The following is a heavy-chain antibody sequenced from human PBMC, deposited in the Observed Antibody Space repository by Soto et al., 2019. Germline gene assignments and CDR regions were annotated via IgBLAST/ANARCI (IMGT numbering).Heavy chain of an antibody. D-gene: IGHD2-21*02. CDR1: GGTFNTYI. V-gene: IGHV1-69*01. Sequence: QVQLVQSGAEVKKPGSSVKVSCKASGGTFNTYIITWVRQAPGQGLEWMGGIIPSFGTANYAPKFRGRVSITADDSTTTVYMEVRSLRSEHTAVSFCATVETPGGGPPASPTPQAFVVWGQGTEVTVSS. CDR2: IIPSFGTA. J-gene: IGHJ3*01. CDR3: ATVETPGGGPPASPTPQAFVV.